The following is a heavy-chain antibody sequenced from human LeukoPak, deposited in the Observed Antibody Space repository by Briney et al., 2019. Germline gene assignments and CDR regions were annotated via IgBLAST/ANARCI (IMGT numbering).Heavy chain of an antibody. D-gene: IGHD5-18*01. CDR1: GYALTNYY. Sequence: GASVKVSCNASGYALTNYYMSWVRQAPGQGPEWMGAIDPSSGNTQFAPKFEGRVTVTTDTSTSTVYMEMSSLRSDDTAMYYCATYPGPTIQGSFDYWGQGTLVTVSS. CDR3: ATYPGPTIQGSFDY. J-gene: IGHJ4*02. CDR2: IDPSSGNT. V-gene: IGHV1-46*01.